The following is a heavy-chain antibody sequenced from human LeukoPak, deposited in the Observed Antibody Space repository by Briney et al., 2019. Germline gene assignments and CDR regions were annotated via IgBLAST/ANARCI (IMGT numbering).Heavy chain of an antibody. CDR3: ATRLAVVTVDPFDN. D-gene: IGHD2-21*02. J-gene: IGHJ4*02. Sequence: GGSLRLSCAASGFTFSSFWMTWVRQAPGKGLEWVANIKPDGSEKYYVDSVKGRFTISRDNAKNPLYLQMNSLRAEDTAVYYCATRLAVVTVDPFDNWGQGTLVTVSS. CDR1: GFTFSSFW. V-gene: IGHV3-7*01. CDR2: IKPDGSEK.